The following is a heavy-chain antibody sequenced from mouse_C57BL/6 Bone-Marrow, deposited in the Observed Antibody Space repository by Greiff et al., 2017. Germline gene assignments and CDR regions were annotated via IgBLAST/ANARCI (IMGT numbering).Heavy chain of an antibody. D-gene: IGHD4-1*01. V-gene: IGHV5-17*01. CDR1: GFTFSDYG. CDR3: ASGGHWDRDYFDY. Sequence: EVKVVESGGGLVKPGGSLKLSCAASGFTFSDYGMHWVRQAPEKGLEWVAYISSGSSTIYYADTVKGRFTISRDNAKNTLFLQMTSLRSEDTAMYYCASGGHWDRDYFDYWGQGTTLTVSS. J-gene: IGHJ2*01. CDR2: ISSGSSTI.